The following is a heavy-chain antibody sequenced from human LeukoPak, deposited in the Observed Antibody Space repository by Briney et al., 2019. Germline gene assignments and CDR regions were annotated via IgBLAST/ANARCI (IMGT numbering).Heavy chain of an antibody. D-gene: IGHD3-10*01. J-gene: IGHJ4*02. CDR2: IYYSGST. CDR1: GGSISSYY. Sequence: NPSETLSLTCTVSGGSISSYYWSWIRQPPGKGLEWIGYIYYSGSTNYNPSLKSRVTISVDTSKNQFSLKLSSVTAADTAVYYCAKRGPYYYGSGSYYKGAQYYFDSWGQGPLVTVSS. CDR3: AKRGPYYYGSGSYYKGAQYYFDS. V-gene: IGHV4-59*12.